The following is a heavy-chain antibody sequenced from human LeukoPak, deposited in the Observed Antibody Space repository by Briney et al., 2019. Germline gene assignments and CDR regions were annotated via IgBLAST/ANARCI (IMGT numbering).Heavy chain of an antibody. D-gene: IGHD2-21*01. V-gene: IGHV3-23*01. CDR2: ISGSGGGT. CDR3: AKQIAGIDY. CDR1: GFTFSNYA. J-gene: IGHJ4*02. Sequence: GGSLRLSCAASGFTFSNYAMSWVRQAPGKGLEWVSAISGSGGGTYYADSVKGRFTISTDNFKNTLYLQMNSLRAEDTAVYYCAKQIAGIDYWGKGTLVTVSS.